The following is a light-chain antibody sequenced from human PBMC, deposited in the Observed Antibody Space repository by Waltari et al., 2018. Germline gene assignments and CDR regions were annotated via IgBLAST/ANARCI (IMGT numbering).Light chain of an antibody. CDR3: QSYDSSLCGSV. Sequence: QSVLTQPPSVSGAPGQRVTISCTGSSSSIGAGYDVNWYQQLPGTAPKLLIYGNNNRPSGVPDRFSGSKSGTSASLAITGLQAEDEADYYCQSYDSSLCGSVFGGGTILTVL. J-gene: IGLJ2*01. CDR1: SSSIGAGYD. V-gene: IGLV1-40*01. CDR2: GNN.